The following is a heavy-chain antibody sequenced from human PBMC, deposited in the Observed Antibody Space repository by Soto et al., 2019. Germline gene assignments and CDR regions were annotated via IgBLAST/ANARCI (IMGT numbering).Heavy chain of an antibody. CDR3: ARLTTVTTGCFDY. CDR2: IYYSGSS. D-gene: IGHD4-4*01. CDR1: VGSISSSSYY. J-gene: IGHJ4*02. V-gene: IGHV4-39*01. Sequence: PSETLSLTCTVSVGSISSSSYYWCWIRHPPGKGLEWIGSIYYSGSSYYNPSLKSRVTISVDTSKNQFSLKLSSVTAADTAVYYCARLTTVTTGCFDYWGQGTLVTVSS.